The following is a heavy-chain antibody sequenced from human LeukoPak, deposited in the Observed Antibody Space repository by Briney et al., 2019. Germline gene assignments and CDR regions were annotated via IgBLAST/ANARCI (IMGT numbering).Heavy chain of an antibody. CDR1: GDSINTYY. Sequence: SETLSLTCTVSGDSINTYYWSWIRQPPGKGLEWIGYIYYRVTSDYNPSLKSRVTMSVDMSTSQISLKLSSVTAADTAVYYCAKGGEAKWFGELIKTQYHYYMDVWGKGTTVTVSS. D-gene: IGHD3-10*01. CDR3: AKGGEAKWFGELIKTQYHYYMDV. V-gene: IGHV4-59*01. J-gene: IGHJ6*03. CDR2: IYYRVTS.